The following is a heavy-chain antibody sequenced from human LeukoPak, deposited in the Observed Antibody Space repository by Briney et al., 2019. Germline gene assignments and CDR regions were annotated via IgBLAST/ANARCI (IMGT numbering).Heavy chain of an antibody. D-gene: IGHD3-3*01. CDR3: AKGNKARITIFGVVPYYFDY. J-gene: IGHJ4*02. CDR2: IGGSGGST. V-gene: IGHV3-23*01. Sequence: GGSLRLSCAASGFTFSSYAMSWVRQAPGKGLEWVSAIGGSGGSTFYADSVKGRFTISRDNSKNTLYLQMNSLRAEDTAVYYCAKGNKARITIFGVVPYYFDYWGQGTLVTVSS. CDR1: GFTFSSYA.